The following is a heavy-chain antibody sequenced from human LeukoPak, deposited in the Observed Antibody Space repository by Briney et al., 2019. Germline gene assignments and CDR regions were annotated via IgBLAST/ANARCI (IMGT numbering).Heavy chain of an antibody. CDR3: SRKVGSPIMGIGY. Sequence: ASVTVSCKSSGYTFTGYYMHWVRQAPGQGLEWMGLINPNSGGTNYAQKFHGRVTITRDTSISTAYMELSRLRSDDTAVYYCSRKVGSPIMGIGYWGQGTLVTVSS. V-gene: IGHV1-2*02. CDR2: INPNSGGT. J-gene: IGHJ4*02. D-gene: IGHD3-16*01. CDR1: GYTFTGYY.